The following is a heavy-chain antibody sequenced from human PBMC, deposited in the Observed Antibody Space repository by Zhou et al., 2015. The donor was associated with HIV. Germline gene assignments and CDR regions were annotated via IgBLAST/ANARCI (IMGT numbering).Heavy chain of an antibody. Sequence: QVQLVQSGAEVKKPGSSVRVSCKASGGTFSSYGISWVRKAPGQGLEWMGGIIPVLGTTHYAQSFQGRVSITADRSTSTAYMEVRSLTSEDTAVYYCARDRGGAARPDWRYFDLWGHGTLVTVSS. CDR3: ARDRGGAARPDWRYFDL. D-gene: IGHD6-6*01. CDR1: GGTFSSYG. CDR2: IIPVLGTT. V-gene: IGHV1-69*06. J-gene: IGHJ2*01.